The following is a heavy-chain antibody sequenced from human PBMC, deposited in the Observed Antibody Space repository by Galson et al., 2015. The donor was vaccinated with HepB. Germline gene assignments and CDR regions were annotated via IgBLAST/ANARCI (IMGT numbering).Heavy chain of an antibody. CDR1: AFTFSNSG. J-gene: IGHJ4*02. CDR3: ARDLWDY. Sequence: SLRLSCAASAFTFSNSGMHWVRQAPGKGLEWVASIRSDGSNNYYAVSVRGRFTISRDNSKNTLYLQMNSLRAEDTSVYYCARDLWDYWGQGTPVTVSS. V-gene: IGHV3-30*02. CDR2: IRSDGSNN.